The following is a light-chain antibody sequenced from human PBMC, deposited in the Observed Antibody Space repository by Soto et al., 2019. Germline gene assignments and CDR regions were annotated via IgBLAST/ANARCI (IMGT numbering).Light chain of an antibody. CDR2: SNN. CDR1: SPNIGSNT. J-gene: IGLJ1*01. V-gene: IGLV1-44*01. CDR3: EAWDDSVNGYV. Sequence: QSVLTQPPSASGTPGQRVTISCSGSSPNIGSNTVNWYQQLPGTAPKLLIYSNNQRPSGVPDRFSGSKSGTSASLAISGLQSEDEADYYCEAWDDSVNGYVFGSGTKGTVL.